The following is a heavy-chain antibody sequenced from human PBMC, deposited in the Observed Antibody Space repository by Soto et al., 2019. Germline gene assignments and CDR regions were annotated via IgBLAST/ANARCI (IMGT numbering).Heavy chain of an antibody. J-gene: IGHJ6*03. V-gene: IGHV4-34*01. CDR1: GGSFGGYY. CDR2: INHSGST. CDR3: ARVPYMDV. Sequence: SETLSLTCGVYGGSFGGYYWSWIRQPPGKGLEWIGEINHSGSTNYNPSLTSRVTISVDTSKNQFSLKLSSVTAADTAVYYCARVPYMDVWGKGTTVTVSS.